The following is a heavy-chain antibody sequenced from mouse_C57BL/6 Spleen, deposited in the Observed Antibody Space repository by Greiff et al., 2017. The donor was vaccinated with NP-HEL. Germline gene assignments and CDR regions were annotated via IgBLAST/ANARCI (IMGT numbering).Heavy chain of an antibody. CDR1: GYTFTSYW. V-gene: IGHV1-53*01. CDR3: ARDYGSSAWFAY. J-gene: IGHJ3*01. Sequence: QVQLQQPGAELVKPGASVKVSCKASGYTFTSYWMHWVKQRPGQGLEWIGYINPNNGGTSYNQKFKGKATLTVNKSSSTAYMELRSLTSEDSAVYYCARDYGSSAWFAYWGQGTLVTVSA. CDR2: INPNNGGT. D-gene: IGHD1-1*01.